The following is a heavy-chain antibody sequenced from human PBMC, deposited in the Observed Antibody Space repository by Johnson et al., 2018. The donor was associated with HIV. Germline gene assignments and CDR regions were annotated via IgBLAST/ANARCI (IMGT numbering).Heavy chain of an antibody. J-gene: IGHJ3*02. V-gene: IGHV3-66*03. Sequence: VQLVESGGGLIQPGGSLRLSCAASGFSVRTNYMSWVRQAPGKGLEWVSVIFSVGNTYYADSVKGRFTISRDNSRNMLYLQMNSLRPEDTAVYYCARDGRDLVTRGGFDIWGQGTMVTVSS. D-gene: IGHD5-18*01. CDR1: GFSVRTNY. CDR3: ARDGRDLVTRGGFDI. CDR2: IFSVGNT.